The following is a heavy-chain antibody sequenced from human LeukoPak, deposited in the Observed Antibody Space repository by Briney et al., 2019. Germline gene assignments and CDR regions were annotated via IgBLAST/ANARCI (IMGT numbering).Heavy chain of an antibody. CDR1: GFTFSGSA. Sequence: GGSLRLSCAASGFTFSGSAMHWVRQASGKGLEWVGRIRSKANSYATAYAAPVKGRFTISRDDSKNTAYLQMNSLKTEDTAVYYCTRHASEVVVAGGHYMDVWGKGTTVTVSS. J-gene: IGHJ6*03. D-gene: IGHD2-15*01. V-gene: IGHV3-73*01. CDR2: IRSKANSYAT. CDR3: TRHASEVVVAGGHYMDV.